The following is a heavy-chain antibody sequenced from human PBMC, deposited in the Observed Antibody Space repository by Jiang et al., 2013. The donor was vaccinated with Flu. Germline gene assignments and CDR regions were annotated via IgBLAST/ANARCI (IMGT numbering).Heavy chain of an antibody. Sequence: GAEVKKPGASVMLSCKASGYTFTDYYMHWVRQAPGQGLEWMGIINPAGGSPIYAQKFQGRVTVTRDTSTNTVYMELSSLRIEDAAVYYCAREGGLSRYWYFDLWGRGTLVTVSS. CDR1: GYTFTDYY. D-gene: IGHD1-26*01. CDR2: INPAGGSP. V-gene: IGHV1-46*01. CDR3: AREGGLSRYWYFDL. J-gene: IGHJ2*01.